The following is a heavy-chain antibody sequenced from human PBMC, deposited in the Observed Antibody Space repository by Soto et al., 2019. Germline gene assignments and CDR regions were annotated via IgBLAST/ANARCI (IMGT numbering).Heavy chain of an antibody. Sequence: QVQLQESGPGLVKPSETLSLTCTVAGGFVSSDSYHWSWIRQPPGKGLEWIGYIYYSGTTNNNPSLKSRVTISVDTSKNQFSLKLSSVTAADTAVYYCARLECISNSCQFDYWGQGTLVTVSS. J-gene: IGHJ4*02. CDR3: ARLECISNSCQFDY. CDR1: GGFVSSDSYH. D-gene: IGHD2-2*01. V-gene: IGHV4-61*01. CDR2: IYYSGTT.